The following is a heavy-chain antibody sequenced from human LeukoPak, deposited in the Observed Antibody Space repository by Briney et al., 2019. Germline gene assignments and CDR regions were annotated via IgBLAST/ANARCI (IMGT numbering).Heavy chain of an antibody. CDR3: ARDLELKTTFDY. J-gene: IGHJ4*02. Sequence: ASVKVSCKASGYTFTSYGISWVRQAPGQGLEWMGWISAYNGNTNYAQKLQGRVTMTTETSTSTAYMELRSLRSDDTAVYYCARDLELKTTFDYWGQGTLVTVSS. V-gene: IGHV1-18*01. CDR2: ISAYNGNT. CDR1: GYTFTSYG. D-gene: IGHD1-7*01.